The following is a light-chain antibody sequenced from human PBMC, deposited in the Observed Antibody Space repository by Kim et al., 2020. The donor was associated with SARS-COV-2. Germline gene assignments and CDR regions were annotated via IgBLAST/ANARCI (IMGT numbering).Light chain of an antibody. CDR2: RDS. V-gene: IGLV3-9*01. CDR3: QVWDSSTV. J-gene: IGLJ2*01. Sequence: VALVKPARITCVGNNMVRNNVHCYQQKPGQAPVLVIYRDSNRPSGIPARFSGSNSGNTATLTISSSQAGDEADYYCQVWDSSTVFGGGTQLTVL. CDR1: NMVRNN.